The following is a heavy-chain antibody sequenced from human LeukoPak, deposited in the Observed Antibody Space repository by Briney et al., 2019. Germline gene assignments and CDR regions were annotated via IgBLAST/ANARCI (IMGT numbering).Heavy chain of an antibody. V-gene: IGHV3-30*18. Sequence: GGSLRLSCVGSGFSFSSYIVSWVRRAPGKGLEWVAVISYDGSNKYYADSVKGRFTISRDNSKNTLYLQMNSLRAEDTAVYYCAKDPTQYDILTGYLDYWGQGTQVTVSS. CDR2: ISYDGSNK. CDR1: GFSFSSYI. CDR3: AKDPTQYDILTGYLDY. D-gene: IGHD3-9*01. J-gene: IGHJ4*02.